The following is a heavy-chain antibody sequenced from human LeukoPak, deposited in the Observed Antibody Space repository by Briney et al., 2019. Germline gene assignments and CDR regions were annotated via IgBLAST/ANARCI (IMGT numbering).Heavy chain of an antibody. J-gene: IGHJ6*02. V-gene: IGHV3-43*02. Sequence: GGSLRLSCAASGFTIGPYAMYWVRQGPGRGLERVSVIKVDGSGTFYADSVRGRFTTSRDNSKNSLYLQMNSLTSEDTALYYCATWAFYHNLDVWGQGTTVIVSS. CDR3: ATWAFYHNLDV. CDR2: IKVDGSGT. D-gene: IGHD2/OR15-2a*01. CDR1: GFTIGPYA.